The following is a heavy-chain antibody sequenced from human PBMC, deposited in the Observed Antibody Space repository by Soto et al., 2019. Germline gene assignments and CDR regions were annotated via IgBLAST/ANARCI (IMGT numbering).Heavy chain of an antibody. J-gene: IGHJ5*02. V-gene: IGHV1-8*01. Sequence: SVKVSCKASGYTFTSYDINWVRQATGQGLEWMGWMNPNSGNTGYAQKFQGRVTLTRNTSISTAYMELSSLRSEDTAVYYCARGRVAARPFDPWGQGTLVTVSS. CDR3: ARGRVAARPFDP. D-gene: IGHD6-6*01. CDR1: GYTFTSYD. CDR2: MNPNSGNT.